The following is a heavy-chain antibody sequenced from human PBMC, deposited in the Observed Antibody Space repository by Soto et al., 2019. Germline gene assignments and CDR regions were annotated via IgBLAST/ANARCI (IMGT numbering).Heavy chain of an antibody. CDR2: IYYSGST. Sequence: SETLSLTCTVSGGSISSGDYYWSWIRQPPGKGLEWIGYIYYSGSTYYDPSLKSRVTISVDTSKNQFSLKLSSVTAADTAVYYCARDAYGSGKGKAFDIWGQGTMVT. CDR3: ARDAYGSGKGKAFDI. CDR1: GGSISSGDYY. J-gene: IGHJ3*02. V-gene: IGHV4-30-4*01. D-gene: IGHD3-10*01.